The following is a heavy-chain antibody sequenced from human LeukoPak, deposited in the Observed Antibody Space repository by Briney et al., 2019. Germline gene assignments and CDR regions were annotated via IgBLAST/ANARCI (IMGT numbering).Heavy chain of an antibody. V-gene: IGHV3-21*01. CDR2: VSTGSNYI. CDR3: ARDGALGFDF. Sequence: GGSLRLSCTASGFTFSSYSLNWVRQAPGKGLEWVSSVSTGSNYIYYADSVRGRFTISRDNAKNSLFLEMNSLRPEDTAVYYCARDGALGFDFWGQGALVTVSS. CDR1: GFTFSSYS. D-gene: IGHD1-26*01. J-gene: IGHJ4*02.